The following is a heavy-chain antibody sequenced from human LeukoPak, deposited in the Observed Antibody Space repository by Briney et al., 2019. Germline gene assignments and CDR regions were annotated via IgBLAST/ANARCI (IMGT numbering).Heavy chain of an antibody. CDR2: YGAGAA. V-gene: IGHV3-66*02. CDR1: GIKVSANY. CDR3: VSSTGQQLIPYDY. Sequence: GRSLRLSCAAAGIKVSANYMTWIRQAPGKGLEWVSLYGAGAAYYAQCVRGRFIISRDNSKNTLFLQMNSLRAEDTAVYYCVSSTGQQLIPYDYWGQGTHVAVSS. D-gene: IGHD6-13*01. J-gene: IGHJ4*02.